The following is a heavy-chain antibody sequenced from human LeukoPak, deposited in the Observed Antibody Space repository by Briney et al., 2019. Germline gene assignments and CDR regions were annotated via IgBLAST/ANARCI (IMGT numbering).Heavy chain of an antibody. CDR1: GFTFRSYD. Sequence: PGGSLRLSCAASGFTFRSYDMSWVRQPPGKGLEWVSGISDSGSTYYADSVKGRFTISRDNSKNTLYLQMNSLRPEDTAVYYCAKELLWFGESLYYFDYWGQGTLVTVSS. D-gene: IGHD3-10*01. J-gene: IGHJ4*02. V-gene: IGHV3-23*01. CDR2: ISDSGST. CDR3: AKELLWFGESLYYFDY.